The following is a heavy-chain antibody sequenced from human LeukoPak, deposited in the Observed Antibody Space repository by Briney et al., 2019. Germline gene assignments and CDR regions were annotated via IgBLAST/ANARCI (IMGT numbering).Heavy chain of an antibody. CDR3: ARALRTDILTSDY. CDR1: GYTFIDYF. J-gene: IGHJ4*02. CDR2: INPKSGGA. D-gene: IGHD3-9*01. Sequence: ASVKVSCKASGYTFIDYFVHWVRQAPGQGIEWMGWINPKSGGANYAQNFQGRVSMTRDTSISAAYLEVRGLRSDDTAAYYCARALRTDILTSDYWGQGTLVTVSS. V-gene: IGHV1-2*02.